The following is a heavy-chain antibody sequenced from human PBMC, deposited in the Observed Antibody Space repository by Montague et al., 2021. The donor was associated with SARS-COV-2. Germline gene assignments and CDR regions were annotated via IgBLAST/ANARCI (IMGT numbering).Heavy chain of an antibody. J-gene: IGHJ4*02. CDR3: ARDFDY. CDR1: SGSIISSGYY. V-gene: IGHV4-39*07. Sequence: SETLSLTCSVSSGSIISSGYYWGWIRQPPGKELEWIGNIYYSGTTYYNPSLQSRGTISVDTSKNQFSLKLSSVTAADTAVYYCARDFDYWGQGTLVTVSS. CDR2: IYYSGTT.